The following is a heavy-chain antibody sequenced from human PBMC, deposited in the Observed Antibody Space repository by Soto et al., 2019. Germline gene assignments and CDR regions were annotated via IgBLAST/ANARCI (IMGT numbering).Heavy chain of an antibody. CDR3: ARGGFNWNDDYYGMDV. V-gene: IGHV4-34*01. J-gene: IGHJ6*02. CDR2: INHSGST. Sequence: QVQLQQWGAGLLKPSETLSLTCAVYGGSFSGYYWSWIRQPPGKGLEWIGEINHSGSTNYNPSLKSRVTISVDTSKNQFSLKLSSVTAADTAVYYCARGGFNWNDDYYGMDVWGQGTTVTVSS. D-gene: IGHD1-20*01. CDR1: GGSFSGYY.